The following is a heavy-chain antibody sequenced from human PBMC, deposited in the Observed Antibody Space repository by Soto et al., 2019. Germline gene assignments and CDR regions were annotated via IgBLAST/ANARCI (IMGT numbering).Heavy chain of an antibody. V-gene: IGHV3-21*01. Sequence: PGGPLRLSCAASGFTFRSFTMNWVRQAPGKVLELVSTISSNSAYIYCTGALRGRLTISRDSAKNSLHLQMNSLRAEDTAVYYCARDASRDSSGRGWYNPWGPGTLVTVYS. D-gene: IGHD6-25*01. CDR2: ISSNSAYI. J-gene: IGHJ5*02. CDR1: GFTFRSFT. CDR3: ARDASRDSSGRGWYNP.